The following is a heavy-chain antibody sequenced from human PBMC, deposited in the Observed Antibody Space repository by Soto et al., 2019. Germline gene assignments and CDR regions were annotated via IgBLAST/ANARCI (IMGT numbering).Heavy chain of an antibody. Sequence: QVQLVQSGAEVKKPGSSVKVSCKASGGTFSSYAISWVRQAPGQGLEWMGGIIPIFGTANYAQKFQGRVTITADESTSTAYMELISLRSEDTAVYYCARDRPGDYYDSSGYRFDIWGQGTMVTVSS. CDR3: ARDRPGDYYDSSGYRFDI. D-gene: IGHD3-22*01. J-gene: IGHJ3*02. CDR2: IIPIFGTA. V-gene: IGHV1-69*12. CDR1: GGTFSSYA.